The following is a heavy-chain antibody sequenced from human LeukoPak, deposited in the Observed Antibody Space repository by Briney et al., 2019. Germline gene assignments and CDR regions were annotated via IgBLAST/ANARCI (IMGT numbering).Heavy chain of an antibody. CDR3: ARGRLIAARGGRRVWFDP. Sequence: GASVKVSCKASGYTFTSYDINWVRQATGQGLEWMGWMNPNSGNTGYAQKFQGRVTMTRNTSISTAYMELSSLRSEDTAVYYCARGRLIAARGGRRVWFDPWGQGTLVTVSS. CDR2: MNPNSGNT. V-gene: IGHV1-8*01. CDR1: GYTFTSYD. D-gene: IGHD6-6*01. J-gene: IGHJ5*02.